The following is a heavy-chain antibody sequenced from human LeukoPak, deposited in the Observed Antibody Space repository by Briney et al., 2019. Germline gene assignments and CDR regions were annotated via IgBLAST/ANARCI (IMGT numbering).Heavy chain of an antibody. CDR2: TYYRSKWYY. V-gene: IGHV6-1*01. CDR1: GDSVSSKSAA. Sequence: PSQTLSLTCAISGDSVSSKSAAWNWIRQSPSRGLEWLGRTYYRSKWYYDYSVAVKSRVTINPDTSKNQFSLQLSSVTPEDTAVYYCVRDPVGGSNIFDCWGQGTLVTVSS. J-gene: IGHJ4*02. D-gene: IGHD3-16*01. CDR3: VRDPVGGSNIFDC.